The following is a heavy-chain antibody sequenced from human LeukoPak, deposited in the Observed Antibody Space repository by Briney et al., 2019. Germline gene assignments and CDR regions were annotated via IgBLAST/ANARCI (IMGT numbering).Heavy chain of an antibody. CDR1: GYTFTSYG. Sequence: ASVKVSCKASGYTFTSYGISWVRQAPGQGLEWMGWISAYNGNTNYAQKLQGRVTMTTDTSTSTAYMELRSLRSDDTAVYYCARERGYCVSSSCYTSDAFDIWGQGTMVTVSS. V-gene: IGHV1-18*01. D-gene: IGHD2-2*02. J-gene: IGHJ3*02. CDR3: ARERGYCVSSSCYTSDAFDI. CDR2: ISAYNGNT.